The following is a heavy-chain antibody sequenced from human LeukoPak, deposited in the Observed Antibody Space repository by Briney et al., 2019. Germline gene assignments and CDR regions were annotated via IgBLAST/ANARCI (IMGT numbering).Heavy chain of an antibody. CDR1: GYTFTSYG. CDR3: ARAESAGIYYYYYMDV. J-gene: IGHJ6*03. CDR2: ISAYNGNT. D-gene: IGHD6-13*01. Sequence: ASVKVSCKASGYTFTSYGISWVRQAPGQGLEWMGWISAYNGNTNYAQKLQGRVTMTTDTSTSTAYMELRSLRSDDTAVYYCARAESAGIYYYYYMDVWGKGTTVTVSS. V-gene: IGHV1-18*01.